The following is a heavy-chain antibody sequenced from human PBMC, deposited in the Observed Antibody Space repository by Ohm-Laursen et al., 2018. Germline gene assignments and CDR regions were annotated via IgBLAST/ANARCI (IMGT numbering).Heavy chain of an antibody. J-gene: IGHJ4*02. D-gene: IGHD6-19*01. CDR2: ISGSGSTI. Sequence: GSLRLSCTASGFTFSDYYMSWIRQAPGKGLEWVSYISGSGSTIYYADSVKGRFTISRDNAKNSLYLQMNSLRAEDTAIYYCAKGSRTSGWPNWGQGTLVTVSS. CDR3: AKGSRTSGWPN. CDR1: GFTFSDYY. V-gene: IGHV3-11*01.